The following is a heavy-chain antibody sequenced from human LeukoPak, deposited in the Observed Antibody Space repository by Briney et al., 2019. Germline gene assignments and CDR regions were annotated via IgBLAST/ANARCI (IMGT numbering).Heavy chain of an antibody. CDR2: IYYSGST. CDR3: ARDSIGRFLEWLPRGALFDY. D-gene: IGHD3-3*01. V-gene: IGHV4-39*07. J-gene: IGHJ4*02. Sequence: TSETLSLTCTVSGGPISSSSYYWGWIRQPPGKGLEWIGSIYYSGSTYYNPSLKSRVTISVDTSKNQFSLKLSSVTAADTAVYYCARDSIGRFLEWLPRGALFDYWGQGTLVTVSS. CDR1: GGPISSSSYY.